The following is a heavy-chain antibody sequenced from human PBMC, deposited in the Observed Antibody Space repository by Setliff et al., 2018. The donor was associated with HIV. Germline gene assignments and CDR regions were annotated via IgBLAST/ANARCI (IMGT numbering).Heavy chain of an antibody. Sequence: GASLRLSCVASGFTFNSYWMYLVRQAPGKGLVCVSRVNNDGTDKIYADSVKGRFTISRDNAKSTVYLQMGSLSADDTAVYYCARGGFNHAFDIWGQGTMVTVSS. CDR3: ARGGFNHAFDI. D-gene: IGHD2-15*01. CDR2: VNNDGTDK. J-gene: IGHJ3*02. CDR1: GFTFNSYW. V-gene: IGHV3-74*01.